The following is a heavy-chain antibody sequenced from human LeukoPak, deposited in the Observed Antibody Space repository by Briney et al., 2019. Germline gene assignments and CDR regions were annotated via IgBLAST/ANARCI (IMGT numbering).Heavy chain of an antibody. CDR2: LSGTGGST. CDR1: GFTFSNYA. Sequence: RGSLRLSCAASGFTFSNYAMSWVRQAPGKGLEWVSTLSGTGGSTYYADSVKGRFTISRDNSKNTLYLQVSSLRAEDTAVYYCARDSHIVLMVYAPEDNYYYYYGMDVWGQGTTVTVSS. V-gene: IGHV3-23*01. D-gene: IGHD2-8*01. J-gene: IGHJ6*02. CDR3: ARDSHIVLMVYAPEDNYYYYYGMDV.